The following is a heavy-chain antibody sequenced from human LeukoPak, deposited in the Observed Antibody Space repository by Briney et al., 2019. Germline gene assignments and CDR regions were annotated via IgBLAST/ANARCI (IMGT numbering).Heavy chain of an antibody. CDR3: ASHSPGYSSGWYSLAPDY. D-gene: IGHD6-19*01. J-gene: IGHJ4*02. CDR1: GYSFTSYW. V-gene: IGHV5-10-1*01. CDR2: IDPSDSYT. Sequence: GESLRISCKGSGYSFTSYWISWVRRMPGKGLEWMGRIDPSDSYTNYSPSFQGHVTISADKSISTAYLQWSSLKASDTAMYYCASHSPGYSSGWYSLAPDYWGQGTLVTVSS.